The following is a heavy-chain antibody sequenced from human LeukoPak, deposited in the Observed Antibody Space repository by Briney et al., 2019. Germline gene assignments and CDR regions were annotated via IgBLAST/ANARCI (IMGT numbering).Heavy chain of an antibody. D-gene: IGHD3-22*01. V-gene: IGHV4-39*01. CDR3: ARHYANSGYYSYFDY. Sequence: PSETLSLTCTVSGGSISSSSYYWDWIRQPPGKGLEWIGSIYYSGSTDYNPSLKSRITISVDTSKNQFSLKLNSVTAADTAVYYCARHYANSGYYSYFDYWGQGTLVTVSS. CDR1: GGSISSSSYY. CDR2: IYYSGST. J-gene: IGHJ4*02.